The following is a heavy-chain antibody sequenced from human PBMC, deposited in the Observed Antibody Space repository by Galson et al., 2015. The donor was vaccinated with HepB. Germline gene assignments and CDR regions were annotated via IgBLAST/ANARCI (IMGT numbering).Heavy chain of an antibody. CDR3: ARRNYYDSSGYYY. CDR2: INSDGSST. J-gene: IGHJ4*02. V-gene: IGHV3-74*01. Sequence: SLRLSCAASGLTFSSYWMHWVRQAPGKGLVWVSRINSDGSSTSYADSVKGRFTISRDNAKNTLYLQMNSLRAEDTAVYYCARRNYYDSSGYYYWGQGTLVTVSS. D-gene: IGHD3-22*01. CDR1: GLTFSSYW.